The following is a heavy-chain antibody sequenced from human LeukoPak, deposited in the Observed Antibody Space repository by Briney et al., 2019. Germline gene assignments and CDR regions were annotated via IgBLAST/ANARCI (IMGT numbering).Heavy chain of an antibody. CDR1: GFTFSNYA. CDR3: AKGYSYGYFDY. V-gene: IGHV3-23*01. CDR2: MSGSGGSI. J-gene: IGHJ4*02. Sequence: PGGSLRLSCAASGFTFSNYAMTWVRQAPGKGLEWVSAMSGSGGSIHYADSVKGRFTISRDNSKNTLYLQMNSLRIEDTAVYYCAKGYSYGYFDYWGQGALVSVSS. D-gene: IGHD5-18*01.